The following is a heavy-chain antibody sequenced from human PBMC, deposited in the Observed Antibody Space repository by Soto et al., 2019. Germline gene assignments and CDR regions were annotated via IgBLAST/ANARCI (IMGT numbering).Heavy chain of an antibody. V-gene: IGHV1-18*01. D-gene: IGHD1-1*01. Sequence: QVHLVQSGAEVKKPGASVKVSCKGSGYAFTTYGITWVRQAPGQGLEWMGWISAHNGNTNYAQKLQGRVTVTRDTSTSTAYMGMRTLSSEDTAVYYCARGRYGDYWGDGALVTVSS. CDR2: ISAHNGNT. CDR1: GYAFTTYG. J-gene: IGHJ4*01. CDR3: ARGRYGDY.